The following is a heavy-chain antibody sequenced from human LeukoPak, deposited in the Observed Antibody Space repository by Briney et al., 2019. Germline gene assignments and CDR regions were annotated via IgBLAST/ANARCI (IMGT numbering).Heavy chain of an antibody. Sequence: TSETLSLTCTVSGRSISSSSYYWGWIRQPPGKGLEWIGSIYYSGSTYYNPSLKTRVTISVDTSKNQFSLKLSSVTAADTAVYYCASEAGSVTTYSYYYYYGMDVWGQGTTVTVSS. V-gene: IGHV4-39*01. CDR2: IYYSGST. J-gene: IGHJ6*02. CDR3: ASEAGSVTTYSYYYYYGMDV. D-gene: IGHD4-17*01. CDR1: GRSISSSSYY.